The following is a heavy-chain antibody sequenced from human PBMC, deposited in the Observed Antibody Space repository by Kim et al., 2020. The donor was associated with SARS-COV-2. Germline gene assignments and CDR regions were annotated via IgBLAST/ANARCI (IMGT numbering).Heavy chain of an antibody. Sequence: SETLSLTCTVSGGSISSGGYYWSWIRQHPGKGLEWIGYIYYSGSTYYNPSLKSRVTISVDTSKNQFSLKLSSVTAADTAVYYCARDSRGISPSFDYWGQGTLVTVSS. CDR3: ARDSRGISPSFDY. CDR2: IYYSGST. V-gene: IGHV4-31*03. J-gene: IGHJ4*02. CDR1: GGSISSGGYY. D-gene: IGHD3-10*01.